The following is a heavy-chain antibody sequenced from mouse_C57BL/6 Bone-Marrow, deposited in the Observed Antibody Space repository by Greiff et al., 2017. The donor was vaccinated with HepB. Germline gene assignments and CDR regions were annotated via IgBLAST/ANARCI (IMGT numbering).Heavy chain of an antibody. CDR3: ARLGLRGFAY. CDR2: IHPNSGST. V-gene: IGHV1-64*01. D-gene: IGHD2-4*01. Sequence: VQLQQSGAELVKPGASVKLSCKASGYTFTSYWMHWVKQRPGQGLEWIGMIHPNSGSTNYNEKFKSKATLTVDKSSSTAYMQLSSLTSEDSAVYYCARLGLRGFAYWGQGTLVTVSA. CDR1: GYTFTSYW. J-gene: IGHJ3*01.